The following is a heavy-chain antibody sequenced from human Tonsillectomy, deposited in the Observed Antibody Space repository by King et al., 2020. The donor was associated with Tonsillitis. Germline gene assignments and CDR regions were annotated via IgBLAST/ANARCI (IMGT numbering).Heavy chain of an antibody. V-gene: IGHV3-21*01. Sequence: VQLVESGGGLGKPGGSLRLSCAASGFTFSSYSMNWVRQAPGKGLEWVSSISSSSSYIYYADSVKGRFTISRDNAKNSLYLRMNSLRAEDTAVYYCWSGDPDFDYWGQGTLVTVSS. D-gene: IGHD4-17*01. CDR2: ISSSSSYI. CDR1: GFTFSSYS. CDR3: WSGDPDFDY. J-gene: IGHJ4*02.